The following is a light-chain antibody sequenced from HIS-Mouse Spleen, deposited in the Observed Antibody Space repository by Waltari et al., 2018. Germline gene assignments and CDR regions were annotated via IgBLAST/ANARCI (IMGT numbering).Light chain of an antibody. Sequence: QSALTQPASVSGPPGPSITISCTGTSSDVGGYNYVSWYQQHPGKAPKLMIYDVSNRPSGVSNRFSGSKSGNTASLTISGLQAEDEADYYCSSYTSSSTPLVFGTGTKVTVL. CDR3: SSYTSSSTPLV. J-gene: IGLJ1*01. CDR2: DVS. CDR1: SSDVGGYNY. V-gene: IGLV2-14*03.